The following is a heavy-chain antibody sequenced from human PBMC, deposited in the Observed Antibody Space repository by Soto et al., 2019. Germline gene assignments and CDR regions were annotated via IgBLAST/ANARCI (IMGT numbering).Heavy chain of an antibody. CDR2: ISAYNGNT. Sequence: AGPSVKVSCKASGYTFTSYGISWVRQAPGQGLEWMGWISAYNGNTNYAQKLQGRVTMTTDTSTSTAYMELRSLRSDDTAVYYCARTPSYDSSGYTDYWGQGTLVTVSS. CDR1: GYTFTSYG. V-gene: IGHV1-18*01. CDR3: ARTPSYDSSGYTDY. J-gene: IGHJ4*02. D-gene: IGHD3-22*01.